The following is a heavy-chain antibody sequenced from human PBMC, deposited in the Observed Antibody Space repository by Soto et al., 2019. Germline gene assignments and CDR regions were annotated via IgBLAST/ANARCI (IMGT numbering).Heavy chain of an antibody. CDR2: INPNSGGT. Sequence: ASVKVSCKASGYTFTGYYMHWVRQAPGQGLEWMGWINPNSGGTNYAQKFQGWVTMTRDTSISTAYRELSRLRSDDTAVYYCARSGEMANNYGMDVWGQGTTVTVSS. V-gene: IGHV1-2*04. J-gene: IGHJ6*02. CDR3: ARSGEMANNYGMDV. D-gene: IGHD1-26*01. CDR1: GYTFTGYY.